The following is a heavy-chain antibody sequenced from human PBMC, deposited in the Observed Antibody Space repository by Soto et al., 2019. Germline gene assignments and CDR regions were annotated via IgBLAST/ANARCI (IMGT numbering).Heavy chain of an antibody. CDR1: GFAFRTYA. V-gene: IGHV3-23*01. D-gene: IGHD1-26*01. J-gene: IGHJ4*02. CDR2: ISGSGDNT. Sequence: EVQLLQSGGGLVQPGGSLRLSCAASGFAFRTYAMSWVRQTPGKGLEWVSAISGSGDNTYYTDPVKGRFTISRDNSENTLQLQMSSLSPEDPARYYCGKHLKLGGGTVSDQWGQGTLVTVPS. CDR3: GKHLKLGGGTVSDQ.